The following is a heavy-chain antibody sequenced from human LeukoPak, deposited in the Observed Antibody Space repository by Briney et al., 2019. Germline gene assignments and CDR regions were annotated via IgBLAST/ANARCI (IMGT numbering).Heavy chain of an antibody. J-gene: IGHJ4*02. CDR3: ARNTGTGYFDY. CDR1: GFTFSTYW. Sequence: GDSLRLSCVDSGFTFSTYWMNWVRQAPGKGLEWVSSISSSSSYIYYADSVKGRFTISRDNAKNSLYLQMNSLRAEDTAVYYCARNTGTGYFDYWGQGTLVTVSS. CDR2: ISSSSSYI. D-gene: IGHD3/OR15-3a*01. V-gene: IGHV3-21*01.